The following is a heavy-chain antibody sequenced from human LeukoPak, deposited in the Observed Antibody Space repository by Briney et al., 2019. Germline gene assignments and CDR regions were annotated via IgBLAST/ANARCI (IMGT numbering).Heavy chain of an antibody. CDR1: GYTFTGYY. J-gene: IGHJ4*02. CDR3: ARKMATIQASERSFDY. CDR2: IIPILGIA. D-gene: IGHD5-12*01. V-gene: IGHV1-69*02. Sequence: GASVKVSCKASGYTFTGYYMHWVRQAPGQGLEWMGRIIPILGIANYAQKFQGRVTITADKSTSTAYMELSSLRSEDTAVYYCARKMATIQASERSFDYWGQGTLVTVSS.